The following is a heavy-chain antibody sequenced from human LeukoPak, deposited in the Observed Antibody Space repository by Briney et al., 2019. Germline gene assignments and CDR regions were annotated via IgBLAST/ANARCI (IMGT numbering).Heavy chain of an antibody. CDR1: GYTSTSYA. CDR3: AREGLRYSDWLPHYGMDV. Sequence: ASVKVSCKASGYTSTSYAMHWVRQAPGQRLEWMGWINAGNGNTRYSQKFQGRVTITRDTSASTAYMELSSLRSEDTAVYYCAREGLRYSDWLPHYGMDVWGKGTTVTVSS. D-gene: IGHD3-9*01. CDR2: INAGNGNT. J-gene: IGHJ6*04. V-gene: IGHV1-3*01.